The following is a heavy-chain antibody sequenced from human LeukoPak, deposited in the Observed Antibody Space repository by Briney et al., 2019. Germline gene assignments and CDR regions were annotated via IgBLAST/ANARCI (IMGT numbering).Heavy chain of an antibody. J-gene: IGHJ5*02. D-gene: IGHD4-17*01. V-gene: IGHV3-11*05. CDR1: GFTLSDYY. CDR3: ARDLAVTTVTTFGWFDP. CDR2: ISSSSSYT. Sequence: GGSLRLSCAASGFTLSDYYMSWIRQAPGKGLEWVSYISSSSSYTNYADSVKGRFTISRDNAKNSLYLQMNSLRAEDTAVYYCARDLAVTTVTTFGWFDPWGQGTLVTVSS.